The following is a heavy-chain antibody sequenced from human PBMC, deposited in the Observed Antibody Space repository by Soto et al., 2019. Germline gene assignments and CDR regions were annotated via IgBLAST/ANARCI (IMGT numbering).Heavy chain of an antibody. J-gene: IGHJ6*02. D-gene: IGHD3-10*01. Sequence: PSETLSLTCAVYGGSFSGYYWSWIRQPPGKGLGWIGEINHSGSTNYNPSLKSRVTISVDTSKNQFSLKLSSVTAADTAVYYCARGPNELWFGYYYYYGMDVWGQGTTVTVSS. CDR1: GGSFSGYY. CDR2: INHSGST. CDR3: ARGPNELWFGYYYYYGMDV. V-gene: IGHV4-34*01.